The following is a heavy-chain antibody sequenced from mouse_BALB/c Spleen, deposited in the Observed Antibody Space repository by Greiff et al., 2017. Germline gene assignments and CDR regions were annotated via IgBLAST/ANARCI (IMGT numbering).Heavy chain of an antibody. Sequence: EVQVVESGGDLVKPGGSLKLSCAASGFTFSSYGMSWVRQTPDKRLEWVATISSGGSYTYYPDSVKGRFTISRDNAKNTLYLQMSSLKSEDTAMYYCARQVGGDFDYWGQGTTLTVSS. V-gene: IGHV5-6*01. CDR1: GFTFSSYG. J-gene: IGHJ2*01. CDR3: ARQVGGDFDY. CDR2: ISSGGSYT. D-gene: IGHD1-3*01.